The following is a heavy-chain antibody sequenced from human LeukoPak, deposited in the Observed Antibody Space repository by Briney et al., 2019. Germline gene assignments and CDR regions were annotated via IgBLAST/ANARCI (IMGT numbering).Heavy chain of an antibody. Sequence: PGGSLRLSCAASGFTFSSYSMTWVRQAPGKGLEWVSSISSSSSYIYYADSVKGRFTISRDNAKNSLYLQMNSLRAEDTAVYYCARSSKAVAGTINLFDYWGQGTLVTVSS. CDR1: GFTFSSYS. CDR2: ISSSSSYI. CDR3: ARSSKAVAGTINLFDY. D-gene: IGHD6-19*01. V-gene: IGHV3-21*01. J-gene: IGHJ4*02.